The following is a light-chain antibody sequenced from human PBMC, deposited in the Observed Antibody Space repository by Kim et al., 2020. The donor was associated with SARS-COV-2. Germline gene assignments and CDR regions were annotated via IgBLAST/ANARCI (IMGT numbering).Light chain of an antibody. V-gene: IGLV3-21*04. J-gene: IGLJ3*02. CDR1: NIGSKS. CDR2: YDT. Sequence: ALGWTARFTCGGNNIGSKSVHWYQQRPGQAPLLVIYYDTDRPSGIPVRFSGSNSGNTATLTISGVDAGDEADYYCQVWDSGHLTWVFGGGTQLTVL. CDR3: QVWDSGHLTWV.